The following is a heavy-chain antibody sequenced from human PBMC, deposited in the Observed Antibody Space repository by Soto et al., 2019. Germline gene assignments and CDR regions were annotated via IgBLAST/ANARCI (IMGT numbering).Heavy chain of an antibody. CDR3: ASVGGYCSGGSCYSPAYYYYYGMDV. CDR1: GGTFSSYA. J-gene: IGHJ6*02. Sequence: ASVKVSCKASGGTFSSYAISWVRQAPGQGLEWMGGIIPIFGTANYAQKFQGRVTITADESTSTAYMELSSLRSEDTAVYYCASVGGYCSGGSCYSPAYYYYYGMDVWGQGTTVTVSS. CDR2: IIPIFGTA. D-gene: IGHD2-15*01. V-gene: IGHV1-69*13.